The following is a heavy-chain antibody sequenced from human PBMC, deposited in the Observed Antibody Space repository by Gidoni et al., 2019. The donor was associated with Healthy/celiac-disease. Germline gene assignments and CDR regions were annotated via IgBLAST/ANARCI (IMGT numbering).Heavy chain of an antibody. J-gene: IGHJ4*02. CDR3: ARGKQGQEFDY. Sequence: QVQLVQSGAEVKKPEASVTVSSKASGYPFTSHGISWVRQAPGPGLEWMGWISAYNGNTNYAQKLQGRVTMTTDTSTSTAYMELRSLRSDDTAVYYCARGKQGQEFDYWGQGTLVTVSS. CDR1: GYPFTSHG. CDR2: ISAYNGNT. V-gene: IGHV1-18*01.